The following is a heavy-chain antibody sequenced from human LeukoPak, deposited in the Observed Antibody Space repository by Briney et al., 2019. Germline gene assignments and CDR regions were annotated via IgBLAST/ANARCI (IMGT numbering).Heavy chain of an antibody. Sequence: GGSLRLSCAVSGITVSTNHVSWVRQAPGKGLEWVSVIYSGGTTYYADSVKGRFTISRDNSKNTLSLQMNSLRAEDTAVYYCARVEYGRGDYWGLGTLVTVSS. CDR3: ARVEYGRGDY. CDR1: GITVSTNH. CDR2: IYSGGTT. V-gene: IGHV3-66*01. J-gene: IGHJ4*02. D-gene: IGHD4/OR15-4a*01.